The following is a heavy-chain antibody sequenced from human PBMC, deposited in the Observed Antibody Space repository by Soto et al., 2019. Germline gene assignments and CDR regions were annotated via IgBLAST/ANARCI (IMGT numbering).Heavy chain of an antibody. V-gene: IGHV1-69*13. J-gene: IGHJ4*02. CDR2: TIPIFGTA. CDR1: GGTFSSYA. Sequence: ASVKVSCKASGGTFSSYAISWVRQAPGQGLEWMGGTIPIFGTANYAQKFQGRVTITADESTSTAYMELSSLRSEDTAVYYCARVGHYYDSSGFDYWGQGTLVTVSS. CDR3: ARVGHYYDSSGFDY. D-gene: IGHD3-22*01.